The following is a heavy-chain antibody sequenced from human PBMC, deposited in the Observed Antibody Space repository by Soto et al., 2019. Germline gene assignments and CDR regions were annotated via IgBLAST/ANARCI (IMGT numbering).Heavy chain of an antibody. Sequence: ASETLSLTCTVSGGSISSSSYYWGWIRQPPGKGLEWIGSIYYSGSTYYNPSLKSRVTISVDTSKNQFSLKLSSVTAADTAVYYCARRTTVTRDGMDVWGQGTTVTVSS. CDR3: ARRTTVTRDGMDV. V-gene: IGHV4-39*01. J-gene: IGHJ6*02. D-gene: IGHD4-17*01. CDR1: GGSISSSSYY. CDR2: IYYSGST.